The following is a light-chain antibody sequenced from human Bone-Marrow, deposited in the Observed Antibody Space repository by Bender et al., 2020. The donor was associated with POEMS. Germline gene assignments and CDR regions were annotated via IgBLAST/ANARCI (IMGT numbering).Light chain of an antibody. J-gene: IGLJ2*01. V-gene: IGLV2-18*02. CDR3: SSYTSSSSFV. CDR2: EVS. CDR1: SSDVGSYNR. Sequence: QSALTKPPSVSGSPGQSVTISCTGTSSDVGSYNRVSWYQQPPGTAPKLLIYEVSNRPSGVPDRFSGSKSGNTASLTISGLQAEDEADYYCSSYTSSSSFVFGGGTQLTVL.